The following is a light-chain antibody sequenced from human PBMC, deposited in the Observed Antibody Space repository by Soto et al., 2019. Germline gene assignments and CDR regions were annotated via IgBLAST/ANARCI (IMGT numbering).Light chain of an antibody. V-gene: IGLV2-14*01. CDR1: SSDVGDSNY. CDR3: SSYRSGTVV. J-gene: IGLJ2*01. CDR2: DVT. Sequence: QSALTQPASVSGSPGQSITISCTGTSSDVGDSNYVSWYQQHPGIAPKLMIYDVTNRPSGVSHRFSGSRSGNTASLTISGLQAEDEADYYCSSYRSGTVVFGGGTQLTVL.